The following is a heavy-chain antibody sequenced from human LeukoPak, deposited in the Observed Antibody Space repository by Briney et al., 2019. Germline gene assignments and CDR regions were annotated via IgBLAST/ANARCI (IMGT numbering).Heavy chain of an antibody. CDR2: ISSSSSTI. CDR3: ARKLRAAAGSSWSAFDI. J-gene: IGHJ3*02. V-gene: IGHV3-48*01. CDR1: GFTFSSYS. D-gene: IGHD6-13*01. Sequence: GGSLRLSCAASGFTFSSYSMNWVRQAPGKGLEWVSYISSSSSTIYYADSVKGRFTISRDNAKNSLYLQMNSLRAEDTAVYYCARKLRAAAGSSWSAFDIWGQGTMVTVSS.